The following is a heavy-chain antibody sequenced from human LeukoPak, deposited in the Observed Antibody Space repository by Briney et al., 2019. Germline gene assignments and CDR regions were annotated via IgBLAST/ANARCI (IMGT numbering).Heavy chain of an antibody. J-gene: IGHJ4*02. CDR3: AKDPRPEPVAGLDY. CDR2: ISGSGGST. CDR1: GFTFSSYA. V-gene: IGHV3-23*01. Sequence: PGGSLRLSCAASGFTFSSYAMSWVRQAPGKGLEWVSAISGSGGSTYYADSVKGRFTISRDNSKNTLYLQMNSLRAEDTAVYYCAKDPRPEPVAGLDYWGQGTLVTVSS. D-gene: IGHD6-19*01.